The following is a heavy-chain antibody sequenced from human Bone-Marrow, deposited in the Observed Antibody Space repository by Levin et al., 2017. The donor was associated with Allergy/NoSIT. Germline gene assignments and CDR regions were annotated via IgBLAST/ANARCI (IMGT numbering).Heavy chain of an antibody. V-gene: IGHV3-23*01. J-gene: IGHJ5*02. CDR2: ISGRDSST. CDR1: GFTFSSSA. Sequence: GESLKISCAASGFTFSSSAMSWVRQAPGKGLEWVSDISGRDSSTYYADSVKGRFTVSRDNSKDTLFLQMNSLRVDDTAVYYCARNPSTWLPGWFDPWGQGTLVTVSS. D-gene: IGHD2-2*01. CDR3: ARNPSTWLPGWFDP.